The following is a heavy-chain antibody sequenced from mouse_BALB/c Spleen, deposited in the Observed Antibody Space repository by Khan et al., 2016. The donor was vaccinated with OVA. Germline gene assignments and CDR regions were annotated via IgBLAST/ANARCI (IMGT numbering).Heavy chain of an antibody. CDR2: ISTYYGDV. CDR1: GYTFTDFT. J-gene: IGHJ3*01. V-gene: IGHV1S137*01. D-gene: IGHD4-1*01. Sequence: VQLQQSGAELVRPGVSVKISCKGSGYTFTDFTMHWVKQSHAKSLEWIGVISTYYGDVTYNQKFKGKATMTVDKSSSTAYMELARLTSEDSAIYDCTGGGCGNRFAYWGQGTLVTVSA. CDR3: TGGGCGNRFAY.